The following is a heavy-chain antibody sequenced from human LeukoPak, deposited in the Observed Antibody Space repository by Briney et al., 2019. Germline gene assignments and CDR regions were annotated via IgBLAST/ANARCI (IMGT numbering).Heavy chain of an antibody. CDR2: IYSGGST. J-gene: IGHJ6*02. V-gene: IGHV3-53*01. D-gene: IGHD2-2*01. CDR1: GFTVSSNY. Sequence: PGGSLRLSCAASGFTVSSNYMSWVRQAPGKGLEWVSVIYSGGSTYYADSVKGRFTISRDNSKNTLYLQMNSLRAEDTAVYYCARDHDIVVVPAALTDYYYGMDVWGQGTTVTVSS. CDR3: ARDHDIVVVPAALTDYYYGMDV.